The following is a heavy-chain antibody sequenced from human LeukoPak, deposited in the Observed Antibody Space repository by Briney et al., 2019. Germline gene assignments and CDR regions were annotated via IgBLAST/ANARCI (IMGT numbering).Heavy chain of an antibody. D-gene: IGHD6-19*01. V-gene: IGHV4-34*01. J-gene: IGHJ4*02. CDR1: GGSFSGYY. CDR2: INHSGST. CDR3: ASGYSSAFDY. Sequence: SETLSLTCAVYGGSFSGYYWSWIRQPPGKGLEWIGEINHSGSTNYNPSLKSRVTISVDTSKNQFSLKLSSVTAADTAVYYCASGYSSAFDYWGQGTPVTVSS.